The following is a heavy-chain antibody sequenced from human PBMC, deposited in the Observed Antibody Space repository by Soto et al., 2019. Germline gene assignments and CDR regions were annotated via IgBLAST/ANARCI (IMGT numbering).Heavy chain of an antibody. D-gene: IGHD3-10*01. J-gene: IGHJ4*02. CDR2: ISYDGSNK. CDR3: AKETYYYGSGSPDFDY. CDR1: GFTFSSYG. Sequence: QVQLVESGGGVVQPGRSLRLSCAASGFTFSSYGMHWVRQAPGKGLGWVADISYDGSNKYYADSVKGRFTISRDNSKNKLYLQMNSLRAEDTAVYYCAKETYYYGSGSPDFDYWGQGTLVTVSS. V-gene: IGHV3-30*18.